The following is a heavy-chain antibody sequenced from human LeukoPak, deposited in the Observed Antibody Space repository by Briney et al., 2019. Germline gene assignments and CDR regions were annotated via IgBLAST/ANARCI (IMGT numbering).Heavy chain of an antibody. Sequence: GGSLRLSCVASGFPFSSYWMTWVRQAPGKGLEWVSAISGSGGSTYYADSVKGRFTISRDNSKNTLFLQMNSLRAEDTAPYYCAKSVAIYFYYGLDVWGQGTTVTVSS. D-gene: IGHD3-3*01. V-gene: IGHV3-23*01. CDR2: ISGSGGST. CDR3: AKSVAIYFYYGLDV. J-gene: IGHJ6*02. CDR1: GFPFSSYW.